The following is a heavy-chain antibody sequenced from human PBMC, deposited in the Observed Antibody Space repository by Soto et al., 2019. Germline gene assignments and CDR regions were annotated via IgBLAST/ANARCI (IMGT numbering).Heavy chain of an antibody. CDR2: IYNSGST. Sequence: SETLSLTCSVSRGSITSSGYYWSWIRQHPGKGLEWIGDIYNSGSTHYNPSLKSRVSILLDTSNNQFSLQLNNLKTEDTAVYYCSRVYKWNSWGQGTRVTVSS. D-gene: IGHD1-7*01. V-gene: IGHV4-31*03. CDR1: RGSITSSGYY. CDR3: SRVYKWNS. J-gene: IGHJ4*02.